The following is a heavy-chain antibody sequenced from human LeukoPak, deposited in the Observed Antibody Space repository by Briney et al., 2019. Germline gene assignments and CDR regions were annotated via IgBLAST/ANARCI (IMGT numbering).Heavy chain of an antibody. CDR1: GFTFGDYA. CDR2: IRSKAYGGTT. D-gene: IGHD3-3*01. J-gene: IGHJ6*03. V-gene: IGHV3-49*04. Sequence: GGSLRLSCTASGFTFGDYAMSWVRQAPGEGLEWVGFIRSKAYGGTTEYAASVKGRFTISRDDSKSIAYLQMNSLKTEDTAVYYCTRDVGYDFWSGYSKYYYYYMDVWGKGTTVTVSS. CDR3: TRDVGYDFWSGYSKYYYYYMDV.